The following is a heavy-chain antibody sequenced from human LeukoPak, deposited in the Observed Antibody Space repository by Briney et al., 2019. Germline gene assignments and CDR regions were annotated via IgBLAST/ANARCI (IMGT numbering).Heavy chain of an antibody. V-gene: IGHV1-46*01. J-gene: IGHJ4*02. CDR1: GYTFTSYY. CDR3: ARDYLYGSGSYYMHLDY. CDR2: INPSGGST. Sequence: ASVKVTCKSSGYTFTSYYIHRVRQAPGQGLEWMGIINPSGGSTIYAQKFQGRVTLPRDTSTSTVFMELSSLRSEDTDVYYCARDYLYGSGSYYMHLDYWGQGTLVTVSS. D-gene: IGHD3-10*01.